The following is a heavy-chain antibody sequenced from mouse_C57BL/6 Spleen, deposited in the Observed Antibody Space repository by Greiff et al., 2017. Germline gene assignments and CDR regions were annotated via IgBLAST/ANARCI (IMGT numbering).Heavy chain of an antibody. CDR2: IWSGGGT. V-gene: IGHV2-2*01. Sequence: QVQLQQSGPGLVQPSQSLSITCTVSGFSLTSYGVHWVRQSPGKGLEWLGVIWSGGGTDYNAAFISRLSISKDNSKSQVFFKMHSLQADDTAIYYCARSYDYDAAWFAYWGQGTLVTVSA. J-gene: IGHJ3*01. CDR1: GFSLTSYG. CDR3: ARSYDYDAAWFAY. D-gene: IGHD2-4*01.